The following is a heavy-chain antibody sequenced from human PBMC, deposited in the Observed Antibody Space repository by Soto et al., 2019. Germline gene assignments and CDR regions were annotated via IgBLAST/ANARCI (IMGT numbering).Heavy chain of an antibody. CDR1: GGSVSSGSYY. CDR3: ARVLGDYDSSGDHNPFDY. V-gene: IGHV4-61*01. Sequence: SETLSLTCTVSGGSVSSGSYYWSWIRQPPGKGLEWIGYIYYSGSTNYNPSLKSRVTISVDTSKNQFSLKLSSVTAADTAVYYCARVLGDYDSSGDHNPFDYWGQGTLVTVSS. D-gene: IGHD3-22*01. CDR2: IYYSGST. J-gene: IGHJ4*02.